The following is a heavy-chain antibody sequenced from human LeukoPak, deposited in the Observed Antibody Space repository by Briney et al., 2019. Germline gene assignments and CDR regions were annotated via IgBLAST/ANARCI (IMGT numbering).Heavy chain of an antibody. V-gene: IGHV3-23*01. J-gene: IGHJ4*02. D-gene: IGHD3-16*01. Sequence: GGSLRLSCAASGFTFSSYGMSWVRQAPGKGLEWVSGISGSGYSTYFADSVKGRFTISRDNSKNTLYLQMNSLRAEDTAIYYCAKLGNVDSWGQGTLVTVSS. CDR1: GFTFSSYG. CDR3: AKLGNVDS. CDR2: ISGSGYST.